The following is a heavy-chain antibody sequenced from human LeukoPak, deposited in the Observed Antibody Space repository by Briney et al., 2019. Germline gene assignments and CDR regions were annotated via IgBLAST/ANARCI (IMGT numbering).Heavy chain of an antibody. Sequence: PGGSLRLSCAASGFTFSSYAMHWVRQAPGKGLEWVAVISYDGSNKYYADSVKGRFTISRDNSKNTLYLQMNSLRAEDTAVYYCARDLVGGYASYADLDIWGQGTMVTVSS. CDR3: ARDLVGGYASYADLDI. CDR2: ISYDGSNK. CDR1: GFTFSSYA. J-gene: IGHJ3*02. V-gene: IGHV3-30-3*01. D-gene: IGHD6-25*01.